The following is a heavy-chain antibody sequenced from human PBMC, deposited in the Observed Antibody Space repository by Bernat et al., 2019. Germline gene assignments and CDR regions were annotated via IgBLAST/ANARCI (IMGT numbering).Heavy chain of an antibody. CDR1: GFTFSSYA. CDR3: AKDYDMLTGYYNLGAFDI. J-gene: IGHJ3*02. D-gene: IGHD3-9*01. CDR2: ISGSGGST. Sequence: EVQLVESGGGLVQPGGSLRLSCAASGFTFSSYAMSWVRQAPGKGLEWVSAISGSGGSTYYADSVKGRFTISRDNSKNTLYLQMNSLRAEDTAVYYCAKDYDMLTGYYNLGAFDIWGQGTMVTVSS. V-gene: IGHV3-23*04.